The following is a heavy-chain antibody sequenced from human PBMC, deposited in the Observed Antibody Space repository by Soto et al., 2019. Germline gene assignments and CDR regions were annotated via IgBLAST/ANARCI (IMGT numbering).Heavy chain of an antibody. D-gene: IGHD2-2*01. J-gene: IGHJ4*02. V-gene: IGHV3-30*09. CDR1: GLTFKNYD. CDR3: VKGDCSIYCPSYDPPKQFDS. Sequence: VQLVESGGGVVQPGGSLRLSCVASGLTFKNYDMHWVRQTPGKGLEWLAVLSYDETQAFYAESFNGRFAISRNNSKKTLYLQLDSLRTEDTAVYSCVKGDCSIYCPSYDPPKQFDSCGQGTLVTVSS. CDR2: LSYDETQA.